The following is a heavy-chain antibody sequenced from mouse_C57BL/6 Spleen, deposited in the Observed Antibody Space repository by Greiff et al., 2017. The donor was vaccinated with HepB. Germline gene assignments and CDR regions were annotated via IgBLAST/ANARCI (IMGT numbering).Heavy chain of an antibody. D-gene: IGHD3-2*02. CDR3: ARGDSSAAFDY. J-gene: IGHJ2*01. Sequence: VKLQESGPELVKPGASVKISCKASGYAFSSSWMNWVKQRPGKGLEWIGRIYPGDGDTNYNGKFKGKATLTADKSSSTAYMQLSSLTSEDSAVYFCARGDSSAAFDYWGQGTTLTVSS. CDR2: IYPGDGDT. CDR1: GYAFSSSW. V-gene: IGHV1-82*01.